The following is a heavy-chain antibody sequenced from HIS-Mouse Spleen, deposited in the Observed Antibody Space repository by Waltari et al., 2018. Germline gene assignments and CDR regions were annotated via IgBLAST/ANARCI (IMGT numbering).Heavy chain of an antibody. D-gene: IGHD6-13*01. CDR3: AREIPYSSSWYDWYFDL. CDR1: GGSISSSSXY. CDR2: IYYSGSP. Sequence: QLQLQESGPGLVKPSETLSLTCTVSGGSISSSSXYWGWIRQPPGKGREWIGSIYYSGSPYYNPSLKSRVTISVDTSKNQFSLKLSSVTAADTAVYYCAREIPYSSSWYDWYFDLWGRGTLVTVSS. V-gene: IGHV4-39*07. J-gene: IGHJ2*01.